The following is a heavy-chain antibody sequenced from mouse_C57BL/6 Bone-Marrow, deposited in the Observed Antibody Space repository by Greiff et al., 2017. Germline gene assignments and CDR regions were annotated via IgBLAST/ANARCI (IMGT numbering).Heavy chain of an antibody. V-gene: IGHV5-6*01. CDR2: ISSGGSYT. CDR1: GFTFSSYG. J-gene: IGHJ3*01. CDR3: ADGYPWFAY. Sequence: EVQLVESGGDLVKPGGSLKLSCAASGFTFSSYGMSWVRQTPDKRLEWVATISSGGSYTYYPDSVKGRFTISRDNAKNTLYLQMNSLKSEDTAMYYCADGYPWFAYWGQGTLVTVSA. D-gene: IGHD2-3*01.